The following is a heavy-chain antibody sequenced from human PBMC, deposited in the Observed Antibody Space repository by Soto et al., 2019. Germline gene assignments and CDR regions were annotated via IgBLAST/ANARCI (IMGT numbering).Heavy chain of an antibody. D-gene: IGHD2-15*01. V-gene: IGHV3-66*01. CDR2: IQSGGPT. CDR3: ARDAVLCDGGSCYGVPLAV. CDR1: GFTVSSKY. J-gene: IGHJ6*04. Sequence: EVHLVESGGGLVQPGGSLRLSCAASGFTVSSKYMSWVRQAPGKGLEWVSLIQSGGPTYYADSVKGRFTISRDTSENTPHLQMDSLRAEDTAVYYCARDAVLCDGGSCYGVPLAVWGKGTTVTASS.